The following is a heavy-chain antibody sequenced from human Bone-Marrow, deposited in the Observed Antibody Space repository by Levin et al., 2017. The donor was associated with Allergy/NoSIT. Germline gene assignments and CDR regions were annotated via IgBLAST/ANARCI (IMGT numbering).Heavy chain of an antibody. Sequence: PSETLSLTCTVSGDSISGFYWNWIRQAPGKGLEWIGYMYYTGGTVHNPSLKSRATISADRSKNQVSLRLTSLSAADTAVYFCARSGVGSGTWHRGGVRYIYGIDVWGQGTTVIVSS. CDR2: MYYTGGT. J-gene: IGHJ6*02. D-gene: IGHD6-25*01. V-gene: IGHV4-59*12. CDR3: ARSGVGSGTWHRGGVRYIYGIDV. CDR1: GDSISGFY.